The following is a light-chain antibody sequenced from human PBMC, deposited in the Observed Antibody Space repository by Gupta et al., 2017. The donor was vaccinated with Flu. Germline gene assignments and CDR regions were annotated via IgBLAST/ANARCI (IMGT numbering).Light chain of an antibody. V-gene: IGLV1-47*01. CDR2: RNN. CDR3: AAWDDSLRVV. CDR1: SSNIGSNY. Sequence: QSVLTQPPSASGTPGQRVTISCSGSSSNIGSNYVYWYQQLPGTAPKLLIYRNNQRPSGVPDRFSGSKSGTSASLAISGLRDEDEADYYCAAWDDSLRVVFGGGTKLTVL. J-gene: IGLJ2*01.